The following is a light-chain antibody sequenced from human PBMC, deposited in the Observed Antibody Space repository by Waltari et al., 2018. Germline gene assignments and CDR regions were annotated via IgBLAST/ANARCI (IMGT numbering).Light chain of an antibody. CDR1: AFKY. CDR3: SSYAATNNLRNV. CDR2: DVF. Sequence: QSALTPPPSASGSEGQSVTISCTGAFKYVSWYQKHPGKAPKLLIYDVFKRPSGVTDRFSGSQSGDTATLTVSWVQSEDEAVYYCSSYAATNNLRNVFGTGTRLTVL. J-gene: IGLJ1*01. V-gene: IGLV2-8*01.